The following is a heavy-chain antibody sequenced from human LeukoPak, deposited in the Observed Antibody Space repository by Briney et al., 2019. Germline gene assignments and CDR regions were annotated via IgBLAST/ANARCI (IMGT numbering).Heavy chain of an antibody. D-gene: IGHD6-6*01. V-gene: IGHV3-13*01. Sequence: GGSLRLSCVAYGFSFSDYDMYWVRQAAGRGLEWVSALGTNGDAYYLGSVRGRSTISRENVKNSLYLQMNSLGVEDTAVYYCAREWRGIASHYHGMDVWGQGTTVTVSS. J-gene: IGHJ6*02. CDR3: AREWRGIASHYHGMDV. CDR1: GFSFSDYD. CDR2: LGTNGDA.